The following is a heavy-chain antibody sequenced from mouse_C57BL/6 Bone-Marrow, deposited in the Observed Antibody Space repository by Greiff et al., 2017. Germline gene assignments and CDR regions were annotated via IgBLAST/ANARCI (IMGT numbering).Heavy chain of an antibody. D-gene: IGHD2-5*01. CDR1: GFTFTDHT. Sequence: QVQLQQSGAELASPGASVTLSCKASGFTFTDHTMNWVKKRPGQGLEWIGRIYPVSGETNYNQKFMGKATFSVDRSSSTVYMVLSSLTSEDPAVYYCGRGHCSTYAMDYWGQGTSVTVSS. J-gene: IGHJ4*01. CDR3: GRGHCSTYAMDY. CDR2: IYPVSGET. V-gene: IGHV1-11*01.